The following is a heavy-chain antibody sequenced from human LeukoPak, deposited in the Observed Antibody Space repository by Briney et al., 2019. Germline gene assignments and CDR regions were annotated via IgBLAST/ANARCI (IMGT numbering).Heavy chain of an antibody. J-gene: IGHJ4*02. V-gene: IGHV4-31*03. Sequence: SETLSLTCTVSGGSISSSKYYWGWLRQHPGKGLEWIGYVYFSGITYYNPSLKSRVTISIDRSKNQFYLEVNSVTATDTAVYFCARDGVRYRGYGDFDYWGQGALVTVSS. CDR2: VYFSGIT. D-gene: IGHD5-12*01. CDR3: ARDGVRYRGYGDFDY. CDR1: GGSISSSKYY.